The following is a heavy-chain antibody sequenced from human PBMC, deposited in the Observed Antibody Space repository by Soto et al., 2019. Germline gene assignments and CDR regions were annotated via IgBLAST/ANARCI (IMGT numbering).Heavy chain of an antibody. CDR3: ARAPPHYYYGMDV. CDR1: GGSISRYY. Sequence: QVQLQESGPGLVKPSETLSLTCTVSGGSISRYYWSWIRQPPGKGLEGIGYIYYSGSTNYNPSLLSRVTISVDTSKNPFSLKLSSVTAADMAVYYCARAPPHYYYGMDVLGQGTTVTVSS. J-gene: IGHJ6*02. CDR2: IYYSGST. V-gene: IGHV4-59*01.